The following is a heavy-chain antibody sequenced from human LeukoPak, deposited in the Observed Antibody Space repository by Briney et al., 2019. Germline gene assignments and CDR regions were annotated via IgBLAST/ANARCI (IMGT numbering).Heavy chain of an antibody. CDR2: MQYDGSVE. Sequence: PGGSLRLSCVASGFSFSNYGTHWVRQAPGKGLEWVTFMQYDGSVEFYADSVKGRFTISRDNSKNTVYLQMTSLRTEDTAVYFCATAGNYRFDYWGQGTLVTVSS. CDR3: ATAGNYRFDY. V-gene: IGHV3-30*02. D-gene: IGHD1-7*01. J-gene: IGHJ4*02. CDR1: GFSFSNYG.